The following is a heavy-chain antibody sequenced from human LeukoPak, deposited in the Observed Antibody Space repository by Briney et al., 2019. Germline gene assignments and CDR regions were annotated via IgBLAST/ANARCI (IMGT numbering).Heavy chain of an antibody. J-gene: IGHJ4*02. CDR3: AREYQGHWDY. CDR1: GFTFGSYA. D-gene: IGHD1-1*01. V-gene: IGHV3-30*04. CDR2: ISYDGSNK. Sequence: GRSLRLSCAASGFTFGSYAMHWVRQAPGKGLEWVAVISYDGSNKYYADSVKGRFTVSRDNSKNTLYLQMNSLRAEDTAVYYCAREYQGHWDYWGQGTLVTVSS.